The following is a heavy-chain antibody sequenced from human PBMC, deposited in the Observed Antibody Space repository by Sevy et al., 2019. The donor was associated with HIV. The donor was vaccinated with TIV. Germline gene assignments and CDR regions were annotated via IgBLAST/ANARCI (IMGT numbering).Heavy chain of an antibody. CDR1: GFTFSIYG. Sequence: GGSLRLSCAASGFTFSIYGMHWVRQAPGKGLEWVACIRYDGSTKYYADSVKGRFTISRDNSKNTLYLQMNSLRSDDTAVYYCARAYCSGGRCYSLAYWGLGTLVTVSS. D-gene: IGHD2-15*01. V-gene: IGHV3-30*02. CDR2: IRYDGSTK. CDR3: ARAYCSGGRCYSLAY. J-gene: IGHJ4*02.